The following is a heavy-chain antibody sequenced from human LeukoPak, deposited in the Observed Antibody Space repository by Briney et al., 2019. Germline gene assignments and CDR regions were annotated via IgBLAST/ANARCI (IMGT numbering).Heavy chain of an antibody. Sequence: PSETLSLTCTVSGGSISSSDYYWGWIRQPPGKGLEWIGNIFHSGTTYYDPSLKSRVIISVDTSKNQFSLKLSSVTAADTAVYYCARGGYYYDPIIDYWGQGTLVTVSS. CDR2: IFHSGTT. CDR3: ARGGYYYDPIIDY. J-gene: IGHJ4*02. D-gene: IGHD3-22*01. V-gene: IGHV4-39*01. CDR1: GGSISSSDYY.